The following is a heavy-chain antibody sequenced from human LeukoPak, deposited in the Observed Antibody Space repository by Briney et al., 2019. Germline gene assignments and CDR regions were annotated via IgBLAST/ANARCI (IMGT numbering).Heavy chain of an antibody. Sequence: SETLSLTCTVSGGSISSYYWSWIRQPAGKGLEWIGRIYTSGSTNYNPSLKSRVTISVDTSKNQFSLKLSSVTAADTAVYYCARGRDNSYYDFWSGYPGCAFDIWGQGTMVTVSS. CDR3: ARGRDNSYYDFWSGYPGCAFDI. CDR1: GGSISSYY. J-gene: IGHJ3*02. D-gene: IGHD3-3*01. CDR2: IYTSGST. V-gene: IGHV4-4*07.